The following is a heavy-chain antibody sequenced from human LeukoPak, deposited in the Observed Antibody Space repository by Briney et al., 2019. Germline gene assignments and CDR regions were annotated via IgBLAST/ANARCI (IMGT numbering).Heavy chain of an antibody. Sequence: SETLSLTCTVSGGSISSYYWSWIRQPPGKGLEWIAYISDIGSTNYNPSLKSRVTISVDTSKNQFSLKLSSVTAADTAVYYCARLGNCGGDCYLYYFDYWGQGTLVTVSS. V-gene: IGHV4-59*08. CDR2: ISDIGST. CDR1: GGSISSYY. CDR3: ARLGNCGGDCYLYYFDY. J-gene: IGHJ4*02. D-gene: IGHD2-21*02.